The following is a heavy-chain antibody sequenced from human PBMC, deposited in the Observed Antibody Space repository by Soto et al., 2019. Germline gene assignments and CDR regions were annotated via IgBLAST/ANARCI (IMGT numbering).Heavy chain of an antibody. Sequence: QVYLVQSGAEVKKPGSSVKISCNASGGIFSSNTINWVRQAAGQGLEWMGGIIPLFGTANYAEKFQGRVTITADESTQTEYMELTSLRSEDTAVYYCASKAACGGDCYAFDSWGQGTLVTVSS. J-gene: IGHJ4*02. CDR2: IIPLFGTA. CDR1: GGIFSSNT. D-gene: IGHD2-21*02. V-gene: IGHV1-69*01. CDR3: ASKAACGGDCYAFDS.